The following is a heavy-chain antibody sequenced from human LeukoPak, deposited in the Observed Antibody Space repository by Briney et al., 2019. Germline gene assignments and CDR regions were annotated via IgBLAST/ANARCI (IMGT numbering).Heavy chain of an antibody. J-gene: IGHJ2*01. CDR3: AKDRTVGASYWYFDL. D-gene: IGHD1-26*01. Sequence: GGSLRLSCAASGFTFSSYAMSWVRQAPGKGLEWVSAISGSGGSTYYADSVKGRSTISRDSSKNTLFLHMNTLRAEDTATYYCAKDRTVGASYWYFDLWGRGTLVTVSS. V-gene: IGHV3-23*01. CDR2: ISGSGGST. CDR1: GFTFSSYA.